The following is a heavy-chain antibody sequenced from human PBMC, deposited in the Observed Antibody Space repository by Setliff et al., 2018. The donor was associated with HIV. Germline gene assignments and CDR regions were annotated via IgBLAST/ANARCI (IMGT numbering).Heavy chain of an antibody. CDR2: INPNSGGT. J-gene: IGHJ3*02. Sequence: ASVKVSCKASGYTFTDYYMHWVRQAPGQGLEWMGRINPNSGGTNYAQKFQGRVTMTRDTSISTAYMELSRLRSDDTAVYYCARRWSYDILTGYYPDHDAFDIWGQGTMVTVSS. V-gene: IGHV1-2*06. D-gene: IGHD3-9*01. CDR3: ARRWSYDILTGYYPDHDAFDI. CDR1: GYTFTDYY.